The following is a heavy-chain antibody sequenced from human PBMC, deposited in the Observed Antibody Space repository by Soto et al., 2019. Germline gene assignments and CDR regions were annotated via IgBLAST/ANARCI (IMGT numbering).Heavy chain of an antibody. CDR1: GFTFSSYG. Sequence: GGSLRLSCAASGFTFSSYGMHWVRQAPGKGLEWVAVISYDGSNKYYADSVKGRFTISRDNSKNTLYLQMNSLRAEDTAVYYCAKDYIAVAVHYYYYGMDVWGQGTTVTVSS. V-gene: IGHV3-30*18. D-gene: IGHD6-19*01. CDR2: ISYDGSNK. J-gene: IGHJ6*02. CDR3: AKDYIAVAVHYYYYGMDV.